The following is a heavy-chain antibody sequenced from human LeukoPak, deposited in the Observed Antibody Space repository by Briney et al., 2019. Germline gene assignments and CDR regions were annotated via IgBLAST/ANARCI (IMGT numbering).Heavy chain of an antibody. J-gene: IGHJ3*02. D-gene: IGHD1-26*01. CDR2: ISGSGDNT. CDR1: GFTFSSYA. Sequence: GGSLRLSCAASGFTFSSYAMSWVRQAPGKGLGWVSAISGSGDNTYYADSVKGRFTIFRDNSKNTLYLQMNSLRAEDTALYYCAKDIGRFPHALDIWGQGTMVTVSS. CDR3: AKDIGRFPHALDI. V-gene: IGHV3-23*01.